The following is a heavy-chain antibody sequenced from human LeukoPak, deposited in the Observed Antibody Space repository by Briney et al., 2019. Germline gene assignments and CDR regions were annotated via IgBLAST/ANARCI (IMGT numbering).Heavy chain of an antibody. CDR1: GYRFSNYW. Sequence: GESLKISCKASGYRFSNYWIGWVRQLPGKGLEWMTIIYPGDSETRYSPSFQGQVTISADKSIGTMYLQWSSLKASDTAMYYCARALRTGQGDYVPVLWGQGTLVIVSS. CDR3: ARALRTGQGDYVPVL. D-gene: IGHD4-17*01. J-gene: IGHJ4*02. CDR2: IYPGDSET. V-gene: IGHV5-51*01.